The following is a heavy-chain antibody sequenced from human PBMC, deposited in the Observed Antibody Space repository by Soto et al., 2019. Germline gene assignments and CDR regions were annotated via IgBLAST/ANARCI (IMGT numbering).Heavy chain of an antibody. V-gene: IGHV3-53*04. D-gene: IGHD6-13*01. J-gene: IGHJ6*03. CDR3: ARGGNSYSSSWHLSYYYMDV. Sequence: PGGSLRLSCAASGFTVSSNYMSWVRQAPGKGLEWVSVIYSGGSTYYADSVKGRFTISRHNSKNTLYLQMNSLRAEDTAVYYCARGGNSYSSSWHLSYYYMDVWGKGTTVTVCS. CDR1: GFTVSSNY. CDR2: IYSGGST.